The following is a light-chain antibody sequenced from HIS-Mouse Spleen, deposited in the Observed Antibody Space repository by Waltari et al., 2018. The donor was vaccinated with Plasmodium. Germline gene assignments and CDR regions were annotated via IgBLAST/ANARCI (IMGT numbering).Light chain of an antibody. Sequence: EIVLTQSPGTLSLSPGERATLSCRASQSVSSSYLAWYQQKPGQAPRLLIYGASSRATGIPDSFSGSGSGTDFTLTISRREPEDFSVYYCQQYGSSPYTFGQVTKLEIK. J-gene: IGKJ2*01. CDR3: QQYGSSPYT. V-gene: IGKV3-20*01. CDR1: QSVSSSY. CDR2: GAS.